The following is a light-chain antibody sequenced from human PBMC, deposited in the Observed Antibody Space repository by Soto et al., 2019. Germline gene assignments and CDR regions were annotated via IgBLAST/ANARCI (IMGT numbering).Light chain of an antibody. CDR2: GAS. CDR3: QQYHNWPIT. V-gene: IGKV3-15*01. J-gene: IGKJ5*01. Sequence: EIVLTQSPGTLSLSPGERATLSXXASQSVSSSYLAWYQQKPGQAPRLLIYGASTRATGISARFSGSGSGTEFTLTISSLQSEDFAVYYCQQYHNWPITFGQGTRLEI. CDR1: QSVSSSY.